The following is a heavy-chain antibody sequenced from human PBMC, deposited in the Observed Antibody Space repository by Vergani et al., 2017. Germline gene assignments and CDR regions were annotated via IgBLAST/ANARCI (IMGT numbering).Heavy chain of an antibody. Sequence: EVQLVESGGGLVQPGRSLRLSCVASGFTFGDYAMSWVRQAPGKGLEWVGFIRSKAYGGTTEYAASVKGRFTISRDDSKSIAYLQMNSLKTEDTAVYYCTSSFGELLSWGQGTLVTVSS. CDR1: GFTFGDYA. CDR3: TSSFGELLS. D-gene: IGHD3-10*01. J-gene: IGHJ4*02. V-gene: IGHV3-49*04. CDR2: IRSKAYGGTT.